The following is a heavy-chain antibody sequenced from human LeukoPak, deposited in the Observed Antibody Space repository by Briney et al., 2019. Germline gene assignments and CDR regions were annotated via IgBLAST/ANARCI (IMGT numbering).Heavy chain of an antibody. Sequence: ASVKVSCKASGYTFTSYFMHWVRQAPGQGLEWMGIINPSGGSTSYAQKFQGRVTMTRDTSTSTVYMELSSLRSEDTAVYFCARDSSPYYYGSGSYYNDKNWFDPWGQGTLVTVSS. J-gene: IGHJ5*02. V-gene: IGHV1-46*01. CDR2: INPSGGST. D-gene: IGHD3-10*01. CDR1: GYTFTSYF. CDR3: ARDSSPYYYGSGSYYNDKNWFDP.